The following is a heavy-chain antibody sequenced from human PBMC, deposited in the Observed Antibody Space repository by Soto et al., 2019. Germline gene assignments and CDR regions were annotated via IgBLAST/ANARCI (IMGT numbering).Heavy chain of an antibody. CDR3: ARDIGSFAYGEGY. D-gene: IGHD3-10*01. CDR1: GGSINSYW. V-gene: IGHV4-4*07. CDR2: VYSSGTT. J-gene: IGHJ4*02. Sequence: LSLTCSVSGGSINSYWWSWIRQPAGKGLEWIGRVYSSGTTDYNPSLNSRATMSVETSKNQFSLKLSSVTAADTAVCYCARDIGSFAYGEGYWGQGIQVTVSS.